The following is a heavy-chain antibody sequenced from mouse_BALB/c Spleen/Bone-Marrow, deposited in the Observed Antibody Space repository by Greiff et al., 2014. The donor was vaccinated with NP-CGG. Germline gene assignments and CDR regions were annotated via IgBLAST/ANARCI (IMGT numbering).Heavy chain of an antibody. Sequence: EVQLVESGPGLVKPSQSLSLTCTVTGYSITSDYAWNWIRQFPGNKLEWMGYISYSGSTSYNPSLKSRISITRDTSKSQFFLQLNSVTTEDTATYYCARYDYDGVDYWGQGTTLTVSS. CDR3: ARYDYDGVDY. J-gene: IGHJ2*01. CDR2: ISYSGST. D-gene: IGHD2-4*01. CDR1: GYSITSDYA. V-gene: IGHV3-2*02.